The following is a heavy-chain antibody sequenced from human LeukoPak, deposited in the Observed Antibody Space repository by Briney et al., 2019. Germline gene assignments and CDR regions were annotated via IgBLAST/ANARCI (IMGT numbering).Heavy chain of an antibody. CDR3: ARLTMVRAVMKDAFDI. J-gene: IGHJ3*02. CDR1: GYSFTSYW. Sequence: GESLQISCKGSGYSFTSYWIGWVRQMPGKGLGWVGILYPGDSDTRYSTSFQSQVTITADKSISTTYLQWSCPKDSHTAMYYSARLTMVRAVMKDAFDIWGQGTMVTVSS. CDR2: LYPGDSDT. D-gene: IGHD3-10*01. V-gene: IGHV5-51*01.